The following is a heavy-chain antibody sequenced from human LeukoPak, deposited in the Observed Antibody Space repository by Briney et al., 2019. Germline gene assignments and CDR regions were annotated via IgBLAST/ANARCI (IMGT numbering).Heavy chain of an antibody. CDR3: ATAPFLRFPLDY. D-gene: IGHD3-3*01. CDR2: FDPEDGET. J-gene: IGHJ4*02. CDR1: GYTLTELS. Sequence: ASVKVSCKVSGYTLTELSMHWVRQAPGKGLEWMGGFDPEDGETIYAQKFQGRVTMTEDTSTDTAYMELSSLRSEDTAVYYCATAPFLRFPLDYWGQGTLVTVSS. V-gene: IGHV1-24*01.